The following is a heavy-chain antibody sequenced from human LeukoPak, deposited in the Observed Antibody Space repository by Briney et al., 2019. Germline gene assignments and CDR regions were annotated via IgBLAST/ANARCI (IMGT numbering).Heavy chain of an antibody. CDR3: ARVIRFVSAVRYDIMLAYYDGMPG. D-gene: IGHD3-9*01. V-gene: IGHV1-69*13. J-gene: IGHJ6*01. Sequence: SVKVPYKPSGGTFNNYAMSQVGQAPGQGLEWMGGIIPIFGTANYAQKFQGRVTITADESTSTAYMELSSLRSEDTAVYSCARVIRFVSAVRYDIMLAYYDGMPGWGQACTVTASS. CDR1: GGTFNNYA. CDR2: IIPIFGTA.